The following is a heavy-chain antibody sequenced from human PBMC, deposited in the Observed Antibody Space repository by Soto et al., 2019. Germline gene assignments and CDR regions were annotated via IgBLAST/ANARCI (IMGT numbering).Heavy chain of an antibody. V-gene: IGHV4-59*01. Sequence: PSETLSLTCTVSGGSISSYYWSWIRQPPGKGLEWIGYIYYSGSTYYNPSLKSRLTISVDTSKNQLSLKLSSVTAADTAVYYCAGEPRVHGAFDIWGQGTMVTVSS. CDR2: IYYSGST. CDR1: GGSISSYY. CDR3: AGEPRVHGAFDI. J-gene: IGHJ3*02.